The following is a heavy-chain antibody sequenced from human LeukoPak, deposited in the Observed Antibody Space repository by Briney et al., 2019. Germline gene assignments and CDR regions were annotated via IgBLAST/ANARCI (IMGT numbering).Heavy chain of an antibody. D-gene: IGHD2-21*02. V-gene: IGHV4-39*07. CDR1: GGSISSSSYY. CDR2: IYYSGST. Sequence: PSETLSLTCTVSGGSISSSSYYWGWIRQPPGKGLEWIGSIYYSGSTYYNPSLKSRVTISVDTSKNQFSLKLSSVTAADTAVYYCARDTIVVVTPSSGFDPWGQGTLVTVSS. J-gene: IGHJ5*02. CDR3: ARDTIVVVTPSSGFDP.